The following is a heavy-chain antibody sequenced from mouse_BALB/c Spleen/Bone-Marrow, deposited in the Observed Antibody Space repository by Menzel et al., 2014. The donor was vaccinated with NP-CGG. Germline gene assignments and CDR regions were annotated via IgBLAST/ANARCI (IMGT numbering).Heavy chain of an antibody. Sequence: EVHLVESEPGLVKPSQSLSLTCSVTGYSITSGYYWNWIRQFPGNKLEWMGYISYDGSNNYNPSLKNRISITRDTSKNQFFLKLNSVTTEDTATYYCAIYYRYDGALFAYWGQGTLVTVSA. CDR2: ISYDGSN. V-gene: IGHV3-6*02. CDR3: AIYYRYDGALFAY. D-gene: IGHD2-14*01. J-gene: IGHJ3*01. CDR1: GYSITSGYY.